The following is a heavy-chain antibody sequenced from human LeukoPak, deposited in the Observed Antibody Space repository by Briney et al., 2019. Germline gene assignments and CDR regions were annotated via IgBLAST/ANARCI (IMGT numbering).Heavy chain of an antibody. J-gene: IGHJ1*01. CDR1: GFTFSSYG. CDR3: ATYSSSNGREFQY. Sequence: GGSLRLSCAASGFTFSSYGMHWVRQTPGKGLEWVAFIRYDGSNKYYADSVKGRFTISRDNSKNTLYLQMNSLRAEDTAVYYCATYSSSNGREFQYWGQGTLVTVSS. CDR2: IRYDGSNK. V-gene: IGHV3-30*02. D-gene: IGHD2-2*01.